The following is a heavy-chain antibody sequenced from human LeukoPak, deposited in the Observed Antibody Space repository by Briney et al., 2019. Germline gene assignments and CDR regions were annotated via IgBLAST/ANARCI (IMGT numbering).Heavy chain of an antibody. CDR3: ARGCSGGSCYSPFDY. D-gene: IGHD2-15*01. Sequence: GGSLRLSCAASGFIVSTNYVTWVRQAPGKGLEWVSGIYSGGATYYADSVKGRFTISRDNSQNTLYLQMNSLRAEDTAVYYCARGCSGGSCYSPFDYWGQGTLVTVSS. CDR2: IYSGGAT. V-gene: IGHV3-53*01. J-gene: IGHJ4*02. CDR1: GFIVSTNY.